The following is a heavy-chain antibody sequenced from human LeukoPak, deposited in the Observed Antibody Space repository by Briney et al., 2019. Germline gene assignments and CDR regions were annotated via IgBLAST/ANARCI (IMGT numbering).Heavy chain of an antibody. CDR3: ARRSDYFDC. Sequence: PGGALRLSRAASGFTLSSYDMSWVRQAPAKGVEWVVGISGGGGGTYSADSVKGRFTTSRDNSKNTLYLQMNSLRAEDTAVYYCARRSDYFDCWGQGTLVTVSS. CDR1: GFTLSSYD. J-gene: IGHJ4*02. D-gene: IGHD3-3*01. CDR2: ISGGGGGT. V-gene: IGHV3-23*01.